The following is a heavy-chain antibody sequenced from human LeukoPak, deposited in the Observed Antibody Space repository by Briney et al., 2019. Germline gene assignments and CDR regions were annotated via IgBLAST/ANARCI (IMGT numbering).Heavy chain of an antibody. CDR2: IKSKTDGGTT. V-gene: IGHV3-15*01. CDR3: TTGGYSSIVVPFDY. Sequence: GGSLRLSCAASGFTFSSYSMNWVRQAPGKGLEWVGRIKSKTDGGTTDYAAPVKGRFTISRDDSKNTLYLQMNSLKTEDTAVYYCTTGGYSSIVVPFDYWGQGTLVTVSS. D-gene: IGHD6-13*01. J-gene: IGHJ4*02. CDR1: GFTFSSYS.